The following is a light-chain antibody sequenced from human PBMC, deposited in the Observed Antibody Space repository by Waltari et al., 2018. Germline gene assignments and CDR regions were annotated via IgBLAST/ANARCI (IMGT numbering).Light chain of an antibody. CDR1: QSVSSN. V-gene: IGKV3-15*01. J-gene: IGKJ1*01. Sequence: DKVMTQSPDTLSVSPGERATLSCRASQSVSSNLAWYQQKPGQAPRLLIYGASTRATGIPARFSGSGSGTEFTLTISSLQSEDFAVYYCQQYNTWPRTFGQGAKVEIK. CDR3: QQYNTWPRT. CDR2: GAS.